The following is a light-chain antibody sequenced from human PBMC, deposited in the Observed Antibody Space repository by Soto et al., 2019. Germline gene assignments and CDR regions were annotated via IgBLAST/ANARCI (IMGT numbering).Light chain of an antibody. J-gene: IGLJ1*01. CDR2: EVT. CDR1: SSDIGSYDL. V-gene: IGLV2-23*02. Sequence: QSALTQPASVSGSPGQSITISCTGTSSDIGSYDLVSWYQQHPGTAPKLIIYEVTKRPSGVPTRFSGSKSGNTASLTISGLQAVDEADYYCCSFADFTYVFGTGTKVTVL. CDR3: CSFADFTYV.